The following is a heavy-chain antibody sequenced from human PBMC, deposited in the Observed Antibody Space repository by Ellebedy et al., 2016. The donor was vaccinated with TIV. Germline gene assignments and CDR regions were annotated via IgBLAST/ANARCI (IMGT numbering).Heavy chain of an antibody. CDR1: GYSFSNYG. CDR2: ISGSDRTT. J-gene: IGHJ5*02. Sequence: AASVKVSCKASGYSFSNYGVSWVRQAPGQGLQWMGWISGSDRTTNYAQKFLGRFTMTTDTSTNTAYMELRSLESADTAVYYCAKIGLPAARFGWFDPWGQGTLVTVSS. V-gene: IGHV1-18*01. D-gene: IGHD2-2*01. CDR3: AKIGLPAARFGWFDP.